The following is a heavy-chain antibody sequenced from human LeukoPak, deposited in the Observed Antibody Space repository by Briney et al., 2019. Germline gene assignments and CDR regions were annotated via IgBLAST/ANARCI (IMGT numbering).Heavy chain of an antibody. CDR3: ARHGGTLDYFDY. CDR2: ISDGGVT. CDR1: GGSISTYY. V-gene: IGHV4-59*08. D-gene: IGHD1-26*01. Sequence: SETLSLTCNASGGSISTYYWSWIRQPPGKGLEWIGYISDGGVTSYNPSLKGSVTISVDSPKNRFSLRLTSLTAVDTALYYCARHGGTLDYFDYWGPGSLVTVSS. J-gene: IGHJ4*02.